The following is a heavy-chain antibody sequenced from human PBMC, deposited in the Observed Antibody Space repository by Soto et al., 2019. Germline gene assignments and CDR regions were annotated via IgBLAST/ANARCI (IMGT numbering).Heavy chain of an antibody. CDR1: GGSFNDHY. V-gene: IGHV4-34*01. CDR3: ARGFSTGPFHY. D-gene: IGHD2-2*01. CDR2: TTHSGRT. J-gene: IGHJ4*02. Sequence: SETLSLTCAVYGGSFNDHYWTWIRQPPGKGLEWIGETTHSGRTTYAPSLKSRLSISVDTSKNQFSLVLMSVTAADTAVYYCARGFSTGPFHYSGQGTLVTVSS.